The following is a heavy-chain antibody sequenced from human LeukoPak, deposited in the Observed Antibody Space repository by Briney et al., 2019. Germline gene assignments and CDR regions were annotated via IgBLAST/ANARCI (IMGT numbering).Heavy chain of an antibody. V-gene: IGHV1-69*13. J-gene: IGHJ4*02. CDR1: GGTFSSYA. CDR3: ARDLDSSWHYYFDY. CDR2: IIPISGTA. D-gene: IGHD6-13*01. Sequence: ASVKVSCKASGGTFSSYAISWVRQAPGQGLDWMGGIIPISGTANYAQKFQGRVTITADESTSTAYMELSSLRSEDTAVYYSARDLDSSWHYYFDYWGQGTLVTVSS.